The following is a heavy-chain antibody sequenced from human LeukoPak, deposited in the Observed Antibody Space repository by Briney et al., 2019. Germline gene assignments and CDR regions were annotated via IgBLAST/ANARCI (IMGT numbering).Heavy chain of an antibody. V-gene: IGHV4-61*02. J-gene: IGHJ4*02. CDR1: GGSISSGSYY. CDR2: IYTSGST. Sequence: ASQTLSLTCTVSGGSISSGSYYWSWIRQPAGKGLEWIGRIYTSGSTNYNPSLKSRVTISVDTSKNQFSLKLSSVTAADTAVYYCARDRVVGATRGVFDYWGQGTLVTVSS. CDR3: ARDRVVGATRGVFDY. D-gene: IGHD1-26*01.